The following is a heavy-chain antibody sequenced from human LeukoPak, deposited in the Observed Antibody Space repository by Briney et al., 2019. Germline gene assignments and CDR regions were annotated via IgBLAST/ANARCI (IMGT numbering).Heavy chain of an antibody. Sequence: LSQTLSLTCAISGDSVSSNSAAWNWIRQSPSRGLEWLGRTYYRSKRYNDYAVSVKSRITINPDTSKNQFSLQLNSVTPEDTAVYYCAKSTVPRGSSGWYGVWGQGTLVTVSS. J-gene: IGHJ4*02. D-gene: IGHD6-19*01. CDR1: GDSVSSNSAA. CDR2: TYYRSKRYN. V-gene: IGHV6-1*01. CDR3: AKSTVPRGSSGWYGV.